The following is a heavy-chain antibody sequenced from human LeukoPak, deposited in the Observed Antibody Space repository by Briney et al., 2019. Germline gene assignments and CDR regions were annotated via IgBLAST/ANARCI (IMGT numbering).Heavy chain of an antibody. D-gene: IGHD4/OR15-4a*01. J-gene: IGHJ3*02. CDR1: GGSISSSSYY. V-gene: IGHV4-61*05. Sequence: SETLSLTCTVSGGSISSSSYYWGWIRQPPGTGLEWIGYIYYSRRTNYTPSLKSRVTISVDTSKNQFSLKLSSVTAADTAVYYCARAEAGARAFDIWGQGTMVTVSS. CDR2: IYYSRRT. CDR3: ARAEAGARAFDI.